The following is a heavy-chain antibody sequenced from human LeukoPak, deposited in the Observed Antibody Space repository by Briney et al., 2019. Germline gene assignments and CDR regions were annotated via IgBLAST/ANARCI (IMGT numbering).Heavy chain of an antibody. Sequence: PSETLSLTCTVSGGSISSYYWSWIRQPAGKGLEWIGRIYTNGSTNYNPSLKSRVTMSVDTSKNQFSLKLSSVTAADTAVYYCAAGLAAAGPFDYWGQGTLVTVSS. CDR3: AAGLAAAGPFDY. V-gene: IGHV4-4*07. D-gene: IGHD6-13*01. J-gene: IGHJ4*02. CDR2: IYTNGST. CDR1: GGSISSYY.